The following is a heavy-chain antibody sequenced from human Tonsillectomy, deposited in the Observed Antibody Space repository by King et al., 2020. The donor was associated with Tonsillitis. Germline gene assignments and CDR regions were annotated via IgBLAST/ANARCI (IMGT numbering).Heavy chain of an antibody. CDR3: ARDKGADYYDTGRGSFNI. CDR1: GFTFNTFS. V-gene: IGHV3-21*01. D-gene: IGHD3-22*01. J-gene: IGHJ3*02. Sequence: VQLVESGGGLVKPGGSLRLSCAASGFTFNTFSMNWVRQAPGKGLEWVSPINYKISSIYYADSVKGRFTISRDNAKNSLYLQMNSLRAEDTAVYYCARDKGADYYDTGRGSFNIWGQGTLVTVSS. CDR2: INYKISSI.